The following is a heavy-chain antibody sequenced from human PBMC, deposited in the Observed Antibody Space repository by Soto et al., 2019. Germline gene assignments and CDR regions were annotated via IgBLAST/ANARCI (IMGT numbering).Heavy chain of an antibody. J-gene: IGHJ6*03. CDR3: ARGGAYSSSVPTYYYYYYYMDV. CDR1: GGSISSSSYY. V-gene: IGHV4-39*01. Sequence: SETLSLTCTVSGGSISSSSYYWGWIRQPPGKGLEWIGSIYYSGSTYYNPSLKSRVTISVDTSKNQFSLKLSSVTAADTAVYYCARGGAYSSSVPTYYYYYYYMDVWGKGTTVTVSS. D-gene: IGHD6-6*01. CDR2: IYYSGST.